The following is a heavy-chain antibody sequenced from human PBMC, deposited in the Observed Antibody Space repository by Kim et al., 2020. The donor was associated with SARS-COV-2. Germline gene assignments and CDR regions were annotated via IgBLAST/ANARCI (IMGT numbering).Heavy chain of an antibody. CDR3: ATYSSSPNGAFDP. V-gene: IGHV4-4*02. D-gene: IGHD6-13*01. J-gene: IGHJ5*02. Sequence: YNPSLKSRVTISVDKSKNQFSLKLSSVTAADTAVYYCATYSSSPNGAFDPWGQGTLVTVSS.